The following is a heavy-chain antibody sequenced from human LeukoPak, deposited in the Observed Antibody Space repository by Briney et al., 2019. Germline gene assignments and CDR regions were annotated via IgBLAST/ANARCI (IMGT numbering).Heavy chain of an antibody. J-gene: IGHJ4*02. CDR1: GFTFSSYG. CDR2: TNNDGSNT. D-gene: IGHD1-7*01. Sequence: GGSLRLSCAASGFTFSSYGMHWVRQAPGKGLVWISCTNNDGSNTSYAASVRRRSTMSRDNDKNTLYLQMTRLRAEDAAVYCCARELGTTFDHWGQGTLVTVSS. V-gene: IGHV3-74*01. CDR3: ARELGTTFDH.